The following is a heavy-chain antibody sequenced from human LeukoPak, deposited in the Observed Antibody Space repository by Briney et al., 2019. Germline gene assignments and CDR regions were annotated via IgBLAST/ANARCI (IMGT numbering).Heavy chain of an antibody. V-gene: IGHV3-23*01. J-gene: IGHJ4*02. CDR1: GFTFSSYA. Sequence: GGSLRLSCAASGFTFSSYAMSWVRQAPGKGLEWVSGISGSDGSTHYADSVKGRFTISRDNSKNVLYLHMNSLRAEDTAVYYCAKRYIGNYYFDCWGQGTLVTVSS. CDR2: ISGSDGST. CDR3: AKRYIGNYYFDC. D-gene: IGHD3-16*02.